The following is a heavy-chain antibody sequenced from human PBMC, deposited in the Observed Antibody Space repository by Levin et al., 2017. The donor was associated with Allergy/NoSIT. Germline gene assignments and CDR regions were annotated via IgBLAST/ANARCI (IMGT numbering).Heavy chain of an antibody. Sequence: SGGSLRLSCAASGFTFSSYGMHWVRQAPGKGLEWVAVIWYDGSNKYYADSVKGRFTISRDNSKNTLYLQMNSLRAEDTAVYYCAKASAVAGTPPDYWGQGTLVTVSS. V-gene: IGHV3-33*06. CDR3: AKASAVAGTPPDY. D-gene: IGHD6-19*01. CDR1: GFTFSSYG. J-gene: IGHJ4*02. CDR2: IWYDGSNK.